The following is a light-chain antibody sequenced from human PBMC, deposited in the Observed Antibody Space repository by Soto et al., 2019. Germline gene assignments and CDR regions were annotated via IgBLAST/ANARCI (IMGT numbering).Light chain of an antibody. V-gene: IGKV1-5*03. CDR2: KAS. CDR1: QTINTW. CDR3: QQYSSDSRT. Sequence: DIQMTQSPSTLSASVGDRVTITCRASQTINTWLAWYQQKPGRAPKLLIYKASILQSGVPSRFSGSGSGTEFTLTISSLQPDDFATYSCQQYSSDSRTFGQGTKVEI. J-gene: IGKJ1*01.